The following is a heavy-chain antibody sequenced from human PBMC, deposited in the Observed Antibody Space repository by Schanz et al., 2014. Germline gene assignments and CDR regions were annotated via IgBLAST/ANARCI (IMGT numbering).Heavy chain of an antibody. D-gene: IGHD1-1*01. CDR3: ARDTTWRLDL. V-gene: IGHV4-61*02. J-gene: IGHJ2*01. CDR2: VFPNGIT. CDR1: GGSIRSGTYY. Sequence: QVQLQESGPGLVKPSQTLSLTCTVSGGSIRSGTYYWSWIRQPAGKALEWVGRVFPNGITNYNPSLKRRGTKSKDTSNIQFTRKRNSVTAADTAVYYCARDTTWRLDLWGRGTLVTVSS.